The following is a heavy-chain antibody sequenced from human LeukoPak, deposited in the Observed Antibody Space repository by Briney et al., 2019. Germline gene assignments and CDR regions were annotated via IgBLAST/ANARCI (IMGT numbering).Heavy chain of an antibody. J-gene: IGHJ4*02. CDR3: AKAVRRAEYCSSTTCYTSSFDQ. CDR2: MSGRGGST. CDR1: GFTVSSYA. D-gene: IGHD2-2*02. Sequence: PGGSLRLSCAASGFTVSSYAMSWVRQAPGKGLEWVSAMSGRGGSTYYADSVKAPFTISRDNSKNTLSLQMNTLRVEDTAVYYCAKAVRRAEYCSSTTCYTSSFDQWGQGTLVTDSS. V-gene: IGHV3-23*01.